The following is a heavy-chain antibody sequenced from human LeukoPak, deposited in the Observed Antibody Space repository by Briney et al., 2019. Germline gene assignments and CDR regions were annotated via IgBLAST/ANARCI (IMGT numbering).Heavy chain of an antibody. V-gene: IGHV4-39*01. J-gene: IGHJ4*02. Sequence: KASETLSLTCTVSGGSISSSSYYWGWIRQPPGKGLEWIGSIYYSGSTYYNPSLKSRVTISVDTSKNQFSLKLSSVTAADTAVYYCARIVGSSGPYFDYWGQGTLVTVSS. D-gene: IGHD6-19*01. CDR3: ARIVGSSGPYFDY. CDR2: IYYSGST. CDR1: GGSISSSSYY.